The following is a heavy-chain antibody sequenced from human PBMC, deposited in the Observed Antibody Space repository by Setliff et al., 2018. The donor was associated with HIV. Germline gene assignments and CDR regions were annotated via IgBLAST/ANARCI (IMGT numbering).Heavy chain of an antibody. CDR1: GYTFTRHH. CDR2: INPNGGST. D-gene: IGHD5-18*01. CDR3: ARGGPGSSFGYDWFDP. V-gene: IGHV1-46*01. Sequence: ASVKVSCKASGYTFTRHHVHWVRQAPGQGLEWMGIINPNGGSTFYAQKFQDRFTMTRDTSTSTVNMELSSLRSEDTAVYYCARGGPGSSFGYDWFDPWGQGTPVTV. J-gene: IGHJ5*02.